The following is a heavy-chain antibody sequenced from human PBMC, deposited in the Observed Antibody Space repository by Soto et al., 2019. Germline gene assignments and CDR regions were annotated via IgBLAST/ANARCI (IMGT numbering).Heavy chain of an antibody. CDR3: ARAWVVVTAPDY. Sequence: QVQLVQSGAEEKKPGASVKVSCKASGYTFTSYAMHWVRQAPGQRLEWRGWINAGNGKTKSSQKFQGRVTITRDTSASTAYMELSSLRSEYTAVYYCARAWVVVTAPDYWGQGTLVTVSS. J-gene: IGHJ4*02. CDR2: INAGNGKT. CDR1: GYTFTSYA. V-gene: IGHV1-3*05. D-gene: IGHD2-21*02.